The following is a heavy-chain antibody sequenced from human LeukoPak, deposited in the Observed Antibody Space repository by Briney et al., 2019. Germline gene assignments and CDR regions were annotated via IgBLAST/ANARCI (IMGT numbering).Heavy chain of an antibody. CDR2: IYSSGGT. V-gene: IGHV4-59*08. D-gene: IGHD5-24*01. CDR3: ARYHNMPTSRVAAFDI. CDR1: GDSISSYF. J-gene: IGHJ3*02. Sequence: PAESLSLSCTVSGDSISSYFSSWIRQPPGKGLEWVSYIYSSGGTTYNPSLRSRVAISADASRNQTSFKLTSMTAAQSAAYYCARYHNMPTSRVAAFDIWGEGTMVSVSS.